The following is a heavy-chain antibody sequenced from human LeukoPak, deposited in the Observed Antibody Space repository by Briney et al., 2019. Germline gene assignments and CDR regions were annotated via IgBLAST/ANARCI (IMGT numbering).Heavy chain of an antibody. CDR3: AIVGYCSSTSCYAVGDYYYYYYMDV. CDR2: INPNSGGT. D-gene: IGHD2-2*01. V-gene: IGHV1-2*06. J-gene: IGHJ6*03. CDR1: GYTFTGYY. Sequence: ASVKVSCKASGYTFTGYYMHWVRQAPRQGLEWMGRINPNSGGTNYAQKFQGRVTMTRDTSISTAYMELSRLRSDDTAVYYCAIVGYCSSTSCYAVGDYYYYYYMDVWGEGTTVTVSS.